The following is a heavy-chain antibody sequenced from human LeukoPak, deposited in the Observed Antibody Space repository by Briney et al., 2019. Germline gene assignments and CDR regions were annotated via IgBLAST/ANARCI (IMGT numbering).Heavy chain of an antibody. J-gene: IGHJ3*02. D-gene: IGHD3-3*01. CDR2: IYYSGST. Sequence: SETLSLTCTVSGGSISSYYWSWIRQPPGKGLEWIGYIYYSGSTNYNPSLKSRVTISVDRSKNQFSLKLSSVTAADTAVYYCARAGYDFWSGSLPNAFDIWGQGTMVTVSS. V-gene: IGHV4-59*12. CDR1: GGSISSYY. CDR3: ARAGYDFWSGSLPNAFDI.